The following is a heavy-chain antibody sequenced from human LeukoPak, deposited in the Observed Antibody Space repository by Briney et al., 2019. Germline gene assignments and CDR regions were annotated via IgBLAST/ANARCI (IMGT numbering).Heavy chain of an antibody. D-gene: IGHD5-12*01. CDR2: INPEKRDT. V-gene: IGHV1-2*02. Sequence: GASVKVSCKASGYTFTGYAIHWVGHAPGQGLEWMGWINPEKRDTGYAHKFQGRVTMTSDTPISTAYMELSSLRSDDTAVYYCAKKVRGPSHPLDFWGQGALVTVSS. J-gene: IGHJ4*02. CDR3: AKKVRGPSHPLDF. CDR1: GYTFTGYA.